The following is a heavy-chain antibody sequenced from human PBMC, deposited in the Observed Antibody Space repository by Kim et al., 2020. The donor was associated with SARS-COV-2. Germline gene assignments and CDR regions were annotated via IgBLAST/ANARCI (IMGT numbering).Heavy chain of an antibody. CDR3: ARDAHYYDSSGYFNWFDP. D-gene: IGHD3-22*01. CDR1: GFTFSSYA. J-gene: IGHJ5*02. CDR2: ISYDGSNK. V-gene: IGHV3-30*04. Sequence: GGSLRLSCAASGFTFSSYAMHWVRQAPGKGLERVAVISYDGSNKYYADSVKGRFTISRDNSKNTLYLQMNSLRAEDTAVYYCARDAHYYDSSGYFNWFDP.